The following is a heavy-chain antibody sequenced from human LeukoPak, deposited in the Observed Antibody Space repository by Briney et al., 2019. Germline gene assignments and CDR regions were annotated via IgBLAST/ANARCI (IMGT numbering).Heavy chain of an antibody. CDR3: AKVDYWSPENYFDS. CDR1: GFPFRSYA. J-gene: IGHJ4*02. CDR2: ITDDEDT. V-gene: IGHV3-23*01. D-gene: IGHD1-1*01. Sequence: GGSLRLSCVASGFPFRSYAMTWVRQTPGKGLESVSVITDDEDTYYSDSVKGRFTISRDNSQNTVFLQMNSLRVEDTAVYYCAKVDYWSPENYFDSWGQGTLVTVSS.